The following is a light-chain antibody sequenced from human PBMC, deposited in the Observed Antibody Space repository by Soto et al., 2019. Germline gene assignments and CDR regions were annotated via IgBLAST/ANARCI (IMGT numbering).Light chain of an antibody. CDR1: QSLLHSDGYNY. V-gene: IGKV2-28*01. J-gene: IGKJ5*01. Sequence: DIAMTQSPLSLPVTPGEPASISCRSSQSLLHSDGYNYLDWYLQKPGQSPQILIYFGADRASGVRDRLSVRGSGTDFTLKISRVEAEDVAIYYCMQALQTPTTFGQGTRLEIK. CDR3: MQALQTPTT. CDR2: FGA.